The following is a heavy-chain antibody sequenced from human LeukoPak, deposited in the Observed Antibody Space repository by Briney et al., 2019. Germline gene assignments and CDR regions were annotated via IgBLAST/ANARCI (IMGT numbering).Heavy chain of an antibody. CDR3: ARPPYSSGWYLDAFDI. CDR1: GFTFSDYY. D-gene: IGHD6-19*01. V-gene: IGHV3-11*04. CDR2: ISSSGSTI. J-gene: IGHJ3*02. Sequence: PGGSLRLSCAASGFTFSDYYMSLIRQAPGKGLEWVSYISSSGSTIYYADSVKGRFTISRDNAKNSLYLQMNSLRAEDTAVYYCARPPYSSGWYLDAFDIWGQGTMVTVSS.